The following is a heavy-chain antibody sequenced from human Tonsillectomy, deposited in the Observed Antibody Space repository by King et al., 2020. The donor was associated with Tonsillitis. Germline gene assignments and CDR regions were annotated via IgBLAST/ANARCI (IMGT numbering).Heavy chain of an antibody. CDR2: IRRISSYK. Sequence: VQLVESGGGLVKPGGSLRLSCGASGFTFSSFKMNWVRQAPGKGLEWVSSIRRISSYKYYADSVKGRFTISRDNAKNSLYLQMSSLRPEDTAVYYCARSGDEYDFWGQGTLVAVSS. CDR3: ARSGDEYDF. D-gene: IGHD5-12*01. J-gene: IGHJ4*02. CDR1: GFTFSSFK. V-gene: IGHV3-21*01.